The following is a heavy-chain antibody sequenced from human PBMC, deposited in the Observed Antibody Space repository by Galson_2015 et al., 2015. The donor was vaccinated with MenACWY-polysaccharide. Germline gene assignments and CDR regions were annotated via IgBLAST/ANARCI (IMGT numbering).Heavy chain of an antibody. CDR2: ISTSGGST. D-gene: IGHD3-3*01. Sequence: SLRLSCAASGFTFTSYDMSWVRQAPGKGLEWVSTISTSGGSTYYTNSFKGRVTITRDNSTGTLYLQMNSLRAEDTAVYYCAKAQSLFLEFLYPWGQGTLVTVSS. CDR1: GFTFTSYD. V-gene: IGHV3-23*01. J-gene: IGHJ5*02. CDR3: AKAQSLFLEFLYP.